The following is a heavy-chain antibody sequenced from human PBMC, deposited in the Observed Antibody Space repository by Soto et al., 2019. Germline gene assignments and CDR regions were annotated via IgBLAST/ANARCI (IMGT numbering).Heavy chain of an antibody. V-gene: IGHV5-51*01. Sequence: GESLKISFKGSGDTFPSYWIAWVRQMSVKGLEWMGIIYPGDSETRYSPSFQGQVTISADKSIKTAYLQWSSLKASDTAMYYCARLACYYDRSGHYPHPADAFDIWRQVTMVTV. CDR1: GDTFPSYW. CDR2: IYPGDSET. D-gene: IGHD3-22*01. CDR3: ARLACYYDRSGHYPHPADAFDI. J-gene: IGHJ3*02.